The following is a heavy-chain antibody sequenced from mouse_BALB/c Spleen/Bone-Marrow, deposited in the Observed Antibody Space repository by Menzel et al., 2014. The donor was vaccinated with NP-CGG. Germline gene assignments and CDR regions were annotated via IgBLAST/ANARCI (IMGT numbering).Heavy chain of an antibody. V-gene: IGHV1S135*01. CDR1: GYSFTDYN. CDR3: VRFAF. J-gene: IGHJ3*01. CDR2: IDPYNGGT. Sequence: EVQLQQSGPELVKPGASVKLSCKASGYSFTDYNMYWVKQSHGKGLEWIGYIDPYNGGTRYNQKFKGKATLTVDKSSSTAFMHLKSLTSEDSAVYYCVRFAFWGQGTLVTVSA.